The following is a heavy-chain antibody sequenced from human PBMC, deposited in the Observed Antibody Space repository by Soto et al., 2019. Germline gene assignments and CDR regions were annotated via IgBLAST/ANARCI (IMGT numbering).Heavy chain of an antibody. CDR3: ARLRNGGNMYV. J-gene: IGHJ6*02. CDR1: GYIFTSYW. V-gene: IGHV5-10-1*01. CDR2: IDPSDSYT. D-gene: IGHD2-15*01. Sequence: VESLKISCKGSGYIFTSYWIRWGLQMPVKGLEWMGRIDPSDSYTNYSPSFQGHVTISADKSISTAYLQWSSLKASDTAMYYCARLRNGGNMYVWGQGTTVTVSS.